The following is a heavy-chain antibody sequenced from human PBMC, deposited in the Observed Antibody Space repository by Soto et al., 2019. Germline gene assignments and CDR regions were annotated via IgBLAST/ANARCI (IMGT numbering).Heavy chain of an antibody. Sequence: QVQLVQSGAEVKKPGASVKVSCKASGYTFTSYAMHWVRQAPGQRLEWMGWINAGNGNTKYSQKFQGRVTITRDTSASTAYMEVSSLRSEDTAVYYCARAVGSLRTGAWLDPWGQGTLVTVSS. V-gene: IGHV1-3*01. CDR1: GYTFTSYA. J-gene: IGHJ5*02. CDR3: ARAVGSLRTGAWLDP. D-gene: IGHD1-1*01. CDR2: INAGNGNT.